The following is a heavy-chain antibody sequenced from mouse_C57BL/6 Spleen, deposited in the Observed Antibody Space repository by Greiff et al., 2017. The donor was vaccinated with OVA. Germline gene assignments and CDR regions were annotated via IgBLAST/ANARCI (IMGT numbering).Heavy chain of an antibody. D-gene: IGHD1-1*01. CDR1: GFTFSSYA. Sequence: EVQGVESGGGLVKPGGSLKLSCAASGFTFSSYAMSWVRQTPEKRLEWVATISDGGSYTYYPDNVKGRFTISRDNAKNNLYLQMRHLKSEDTAMYYCARDPCYGSSSWYFDVWGTGTTVTVSA. J-gene: IGHJ1*03. CDR2: ISDGGSYT. CDR3: ARDPCYGSSSWYFDV. V-gene: IGHV5-4*01.